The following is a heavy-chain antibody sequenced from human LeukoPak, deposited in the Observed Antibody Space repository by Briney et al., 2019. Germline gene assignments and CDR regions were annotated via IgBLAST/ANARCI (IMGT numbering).Heavy chain of an antibody. J-gene: IGHJ3*02. CDR2: IIPIFGTA. D-gene: IGHD1-26*01. V-gene: IGHV1-69*05. CDR1: GGTFNSYA. CDR3: ATPKGVGAEAFDI. Sequence: SVKVSCKASGGTFNSYAISWVRQAPGQGLEWMGGIIPIFGTANYAQKVQGRVTITTDESTTTAYMELSSLRSEDTAVYYCATPKGVGAEAFDIWGQGTMVTVSS.